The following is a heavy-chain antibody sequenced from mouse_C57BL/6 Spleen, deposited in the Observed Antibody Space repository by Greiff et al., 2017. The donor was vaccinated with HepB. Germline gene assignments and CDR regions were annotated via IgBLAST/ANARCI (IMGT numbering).Heavy chain of an antibody. CDR3: TRRELGNYFDY. V-gene: IGHV1-5*01. CDR1: GYTFTSYW. Sequence: VQLQQSGTVLARPGASVKMSCKTSGYTFTSYWMHWVKQRPGQGLEWIGAIYPGNSGTSYNQKFKGKAKRTAVTSASTAYMELSSLTNEDSAVYYCTRRELGNYFDYWGQGTTLTVSS. J-gene: IGHJ2*01. CDR2: IYPGNSGT. D-gene: IGHD1-3*01.